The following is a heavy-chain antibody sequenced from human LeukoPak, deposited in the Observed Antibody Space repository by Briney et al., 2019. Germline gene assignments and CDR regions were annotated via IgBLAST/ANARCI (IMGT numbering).Heavy chain of an antibody. V-gene: IGHV4-61*02. CDR1: GDSISGTFY. J-gene: IGHJ4*02. D-gene: IGHD5-24*01. Sequence: SETLSLTCTVSGDSISGTFYWNWIRQPSGKGLEWIGRVYASGSTNYNPSLKSRVTISVDTSKNQFSLKLDSVTAADTAVYYCARAKSWLPFDSWGQGTLVTVSS. CDR3: ARAKSWLPFDS. CDR2: VYASGST.